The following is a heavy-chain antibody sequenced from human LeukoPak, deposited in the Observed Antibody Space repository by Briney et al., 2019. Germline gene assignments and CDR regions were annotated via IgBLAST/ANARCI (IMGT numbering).Heavy chain of an antibody. Sequence: PGGSLRLSCAASGFTFSSYSMNWVRQAPGKGLEWVSYISSSSITIYFADSVKGRFTISRDNAKNSLYLQMNSLRAEDTAVYYCAREGANVPFDYWGQGTLVTVSS. CDR2: ISSSSITI. CDR3: AREGANVPFDY. J-gene: IGHJ4*02. CDR1: GFTFSSYS. V-gene: IGHV3-48*04. D-gene: IGHD2-8*01.